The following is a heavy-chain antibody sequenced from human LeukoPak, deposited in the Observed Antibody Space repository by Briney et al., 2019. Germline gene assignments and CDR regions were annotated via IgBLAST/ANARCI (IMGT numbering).Heavy chain of an antibody. CDR1: GGSSSGYY. J-gene: IGHJ4*02. CDR2: INHSGST. Sequence: TPSETLSLTCAVYGGSSSGYYWSWIRQPPGKGLEWIGEINHSGSTNYNPSLKSRVTISVDTSKNQFSLKLSSVTAADTAVYYCARGGEYNWNDITLRQLDYWGQGTLVTVSS. V-gene: IGHV4-34*01. D-gene: IGHD1-1*01. CDR3: ARGGEYNWNDITLRQLDY.